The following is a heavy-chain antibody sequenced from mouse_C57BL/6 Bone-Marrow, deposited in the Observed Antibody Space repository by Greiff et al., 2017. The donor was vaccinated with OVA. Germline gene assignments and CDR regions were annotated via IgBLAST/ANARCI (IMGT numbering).Heavy chain of an antibody. CDR2: ISDGGSYT. CDR3: ARDRGVFAY. Sequence: EVQGVESGGGLVKPGGSLKLSCAASGFTFSSYAMSWVRPTPEKRLAWVATISDGGSYTYYPDNVKGRFTIARDNAKNNLYLQMSHLKSEDTAMYYCARDRGVFAYWGQGTLVTVSA. CDR1: GFTFSSYA. D-gene: IGHD3-1*01. V-gene: IGHV5-4*01. J-gene: IGHJ3*01.